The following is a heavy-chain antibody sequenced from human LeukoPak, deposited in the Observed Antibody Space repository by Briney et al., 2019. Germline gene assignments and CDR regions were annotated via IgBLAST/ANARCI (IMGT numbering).Heavy chain of an antibody. CDR1: GGTFSSYA. Sequence: SVKVSCKASGGTFSSYAISWVRQAPGQGLEWMGRIIPIFGTANYAQKFQGRDTITTDESTSTAYMELSSLRSEDTAVYYCASLPNGAAGSFDYWGQGTLVTVSS. CDR2: IIPIFGTA. J-gene: IGHJ4*02. D-gene: IGHD6-13*01. V-gene: IGHV1-69*05. CDR3: ASLPNGAAGSFDY.